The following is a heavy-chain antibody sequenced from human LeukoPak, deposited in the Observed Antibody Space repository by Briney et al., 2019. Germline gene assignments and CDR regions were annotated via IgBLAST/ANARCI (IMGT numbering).Heavy chain of an antibody. J-gene: IGHJ3*02. Sequence: GRSLRLSCAASGFTFSSYAMHWVRQAPGKGLEWVAVISYDGSNKYYADSVKGRFTISRDNSKNTLYLQMNSLRAEDTAVYYCARGDYYSYDAFDIWGQGTMVTVSS. V-gene: IGHV3-30-3*01. CDR3: ARGDYYSYDAFDI. D-gene: IGHD3-22*01. CDR2: ISYDGSNK. CDR1: GFTFSSYA.